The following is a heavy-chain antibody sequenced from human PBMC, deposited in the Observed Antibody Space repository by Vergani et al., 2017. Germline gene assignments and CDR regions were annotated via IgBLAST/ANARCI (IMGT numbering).Heavy chain of an antibody. CDR2: IPYDGSNK. V-gene: IGHV3-30-3*01. J-gene: IGHJ1*01. CDR1: GFTFSSYP. Sequence: QVQLVESGGGVVQPGRSLRLSCAASGFTFSSYPMHWVRQAPGKGLEWVAVIPYDGSNKYYADSVKGRFTISRDNSKNTLYLQMNSLRAEDTAVYYCARESPGHAEYFQHWGQGTLVTVSS. CDR3: ARESPGHAEYFQH.